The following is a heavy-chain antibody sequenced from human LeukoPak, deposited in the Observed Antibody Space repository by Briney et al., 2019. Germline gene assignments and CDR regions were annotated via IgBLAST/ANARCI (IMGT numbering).Heavy chain of an antibody. D-gene: IGHD2-2*01. CDR2: IWYDGSNK. V-gene: IGHV3-30*02. J-gene: IGHJ4*02. CDR1: GFTFSTYG. CDR3: ARDQGCTSTNCYSLFFHY. Sequence: SGGSLRLSCAASGFTFSTYGMHWVRQAPGKGLEWVALIWYDGSNKYYADSVKGRFTISRDNYKNTLYLQMNSLRAEDTAVYHCARDQGCTSTNCYSLFFHYWGQGTLVTVSS.